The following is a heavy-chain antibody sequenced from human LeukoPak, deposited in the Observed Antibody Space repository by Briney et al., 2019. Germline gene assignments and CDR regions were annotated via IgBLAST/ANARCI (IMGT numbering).Heavy chain of an antibody. CDR2: ISSSSSYI. Sequence: GGSLRLCCAASGFTFSSYSMNWVRQAPGKGLEWVSSISSSSSYIYYADSVKGRFTISRDNANNSLYLQMNSLRAEDTAVYYCARAYFSSYYFDYWGQGTLVTVSS. CDR1: GFTFSSYS. J-gene: IGHJ4*02. V-gene: IGHV3-21*01. D-gene: IGHD6-6*01. CDR3: ARAYFSSYYFDY.